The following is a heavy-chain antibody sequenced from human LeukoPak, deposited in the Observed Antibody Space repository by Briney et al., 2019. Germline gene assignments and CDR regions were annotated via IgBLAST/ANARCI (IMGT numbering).Heavy chain of an antibody. CDR3: ARAPHFFDTSGSRYYFDY. V-gene: IGHV4-39*07. J-gene: IGHJ4*02. CDR1: GGSIRSTTYY. D-gene: IGHD3-22*01. CDR2: IYYSGNT. Sequence: SETLSLTCSVSGGSIRSTTYYWGWIRQPPGKGLEWIGSIYYSGNTYYSPSLMSRVTISVDTSKNQFSLNLSSLTAADTAVYYCARAPHFFDTSGSRYYFDYWGQGALVTVSS.